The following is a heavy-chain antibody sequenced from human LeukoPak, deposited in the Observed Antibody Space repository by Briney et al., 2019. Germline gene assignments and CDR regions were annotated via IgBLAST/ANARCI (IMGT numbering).Heavy chain of an antibody. J-gene: IGHJ4*02. Sequence: GGSLRLSCAASGFTFSSYWMHWVRQAPRKGLGWVSRINSDGSSTSYADCVEGRLPISRDNAKHTLYLQMNSERGEDTAVYYCARVEAAVWGQGTLVTVSS. CDR1: GFTFSSYW. CDR2: INSDGSST. CDR3: ARVEAAV. V-gene: IGHV3-74*01. D-gene: IGHD6-13*01.